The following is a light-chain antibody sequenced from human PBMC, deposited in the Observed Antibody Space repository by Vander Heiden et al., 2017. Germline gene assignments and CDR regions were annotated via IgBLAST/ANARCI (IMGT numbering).Light chain of an antibody. Sequence: SFQSGVPSRFSGTGTGIAFTLTIMRLQPEDFATYYCHQSATAPPTFGQGTKVEIK. J-gene: IGKJ1*01. CDR3: HQSATAPPT. V-gene: IGKV1-39*01.